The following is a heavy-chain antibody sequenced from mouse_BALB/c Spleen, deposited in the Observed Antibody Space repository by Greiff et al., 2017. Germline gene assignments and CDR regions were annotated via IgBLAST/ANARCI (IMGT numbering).Heavy chain of an antibody. CDR2: ILPGSGST. CDR1: GYTFSSYW. J-gene: IGHJ3*01. D-gene: IGHD2-1*01. CDR3: ARAYGNYPWFAY. V-gene: IGHV1-9*01. Sequence: VQLQQSGAELMKPGASVKISCKATGYTFSSYWIEWVKQRPGHGLEWIGEILPGSGSTNYNEKFKGKATFTADTSSNTAYMQLSSLTSEDSAVYYCARAYGNYPWFAYWGQGTLVTVSA.